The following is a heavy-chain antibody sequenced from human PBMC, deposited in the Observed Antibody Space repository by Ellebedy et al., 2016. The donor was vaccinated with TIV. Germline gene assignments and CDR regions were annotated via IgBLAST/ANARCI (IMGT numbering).Heavy chain of an antibody. Sequence: GESLKISCVASGFTFSSYTMSWVRQAPGKGLEWFSAIGGNTVARVYADSVKGRFTISRDNSKNTLSLQMSSLRPDDTAMYFCAIELYGGTYYCSDYWGQGTLVTVSS. CDR2: IGGNTVAR. CDR3: AIELYGGTYYCSDY. CDR1: GFTFSSYT. D-gene: IGHD1-26*01. J-gene: IGHJ4*02. V-gene: IGHV3-23*01.